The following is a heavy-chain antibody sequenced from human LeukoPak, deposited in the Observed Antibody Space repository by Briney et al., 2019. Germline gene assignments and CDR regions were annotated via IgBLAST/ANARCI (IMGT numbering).Heavy chain of an antibody. Sequence: QSGGSLRLSCAASGFTFSSYGMHWVRQAPGKGLEWVAFIRYDGSNKYYADSVKGRFTISRDNSKNTLYLQMNSLRAEDTAVYYCARENDFWSENWFDPWGQGTLVTVSS. CDR2: IRYDGSNK. J-gene: IGHJ5*02. V-gene: IGHV3-30*02. CDR1: GFTFSSYG. D-gene: IGHD3-3*01. CDR3: ARENDFWSENWFDP.